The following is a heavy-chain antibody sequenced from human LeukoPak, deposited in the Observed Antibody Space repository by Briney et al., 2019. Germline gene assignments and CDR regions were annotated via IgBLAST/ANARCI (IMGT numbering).Heavy chain of an antibody. CDR2: ISESGGTT. CDR1: GSTFSSFA. CDR3: AKVIVPNYYYGMDV. J-gene: IGHJ6*02. Sequence: GGSLRLSCAASGSTFSSFAMSWVRQAPGKGLEWVSVISESGGTTYYADSVKGRFTVSRDNSKNTLCLQMNSLRAEDTAVYYCAKVIVPNYYYGMDVWGQGTTVTVSS. V-gene: IGHV3-23*01. D-gene: IGHD3-16*02.